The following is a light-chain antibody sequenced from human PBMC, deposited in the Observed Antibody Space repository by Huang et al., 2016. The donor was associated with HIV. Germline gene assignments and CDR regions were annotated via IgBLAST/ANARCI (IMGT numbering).Light chain of an antibody. J-gene: IGKJ3*01. CDR3: QQTYSSPRFT. V-gene: IGKV1-39*01. CDR1: QNISDY. Sequence: DIQMTQSPSSLSASVGDRITISCRASQNISDYLNWYHHKPGKAPKRLIFGASSWQSGVPSRFNGRGSGTDFTLTITSLQPEDFAIYYCQQTYSSPRFTFGPGTEVDI. CDR2: GAS.